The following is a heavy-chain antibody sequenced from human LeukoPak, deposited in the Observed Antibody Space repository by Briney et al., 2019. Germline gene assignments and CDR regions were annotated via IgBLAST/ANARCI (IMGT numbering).Heavy chain of an antibody. CDR2: ISSSGGTT. CDR3: AKAGIAVPATPEY. J-gene: IGHJ4*02. Sequence: GGSLRLSCAASGFTFSSYAMNWVRQAPGKGLEWASVISSSGGTTYYSDSVKGRFIISRDNSKNTLYLQMNSLRAEDTAVYYCAKAGIAVPATPEYCGQGTQVTVSS. D-gene: IGHD6-19*01. V-gene: IGHV3-23*01. CDR1: GFTFSSYA.